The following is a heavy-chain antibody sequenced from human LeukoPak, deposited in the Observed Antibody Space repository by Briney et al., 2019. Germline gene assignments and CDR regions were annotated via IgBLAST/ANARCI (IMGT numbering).Heavy chain of an antibody. J-gene: IGHJ4*02. Sequence: ASVKVSCKASGYTFTSYYMHWVRQAPGQGLEWMGIINPSGGSTTYAQKSQGRVTMTRDTSTSTVYMELSSLRFEDTAIYYCARDTPPVYNWNDAPFDYWGQGTLVTVSS. CDR3: ARDTPPVYNWNDAPFDY. V-gene: IGHV1-46*01. D-gene: IGHD1-1*01. CDR2: INPSGGST. CDR1: GYTFTSYY.